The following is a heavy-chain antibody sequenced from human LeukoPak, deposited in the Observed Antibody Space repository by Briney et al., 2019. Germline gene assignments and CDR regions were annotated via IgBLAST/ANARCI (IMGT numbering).Heavy chain of an antibody. Sequence: GASVKVSCKVSGYTLTELSMHWVRQAPGKGNEWMGGFDPEDGETTYAQKFQGRVTMTEDTSTDTAYMELSSLRSEDTAVYYCATVIGYYDSSGYYHYWGQGTLVTVSS. CDR2: FDPEDGET. J-gene: IGHJ4*02. D-gene: IGHD3-22*01. CDR3: ATVIGYYDSSGYYHY. V-gene: IGHV1-24*01. CDR1: GYTLTELS.